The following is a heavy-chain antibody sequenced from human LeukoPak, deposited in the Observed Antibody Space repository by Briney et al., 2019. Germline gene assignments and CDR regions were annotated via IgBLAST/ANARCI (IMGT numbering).Heavy chain of an antibody. J-gene: IGHJ4*02. CDR3: AKDTRTGYSGALDY. Sequence: GGALRLSFAASGFTFDDYAMHWVGQAPGKGLEGVSGISWDSSTKAYADSVKGRFTISRDNAKKSMYLQMNSLRAEDTALYYCAKDTRTGYSGALDYWGQGTLVTVSS. CDR1: GFTFDDYA. D-gene: IGHD1-26*01. V-gene: IGHV3-9*01. CDR2: ISWDSSTK.